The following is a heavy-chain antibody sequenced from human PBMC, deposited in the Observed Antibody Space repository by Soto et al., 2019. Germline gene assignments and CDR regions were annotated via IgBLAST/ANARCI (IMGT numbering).Heavy chain of an antibody. Sequence: QVQLQESGPGLVKPSETLSLTCTVSGGSISSYYWSWIRQPPGKGLEWIGYIYYSGSTNYNPSLKRRVTIAVDTSKNQFSLKRSSVTAADTAVYYCARQQWLVLNAFDIWGQGTMVTVSS. CDR1: GGSISSYY. CDR3: ARQQWLVLNAFDI. V-gene: IGHV4-59*01. D-gene: IGHD6-19*01. CDR2: IYYSGST. J-gene: IGHJ3*02.